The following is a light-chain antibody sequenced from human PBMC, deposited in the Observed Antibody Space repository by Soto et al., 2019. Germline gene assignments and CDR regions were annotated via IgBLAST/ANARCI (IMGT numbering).Light chain of an antibody. V-gene: IGKV3-11*01. J-gene: IGKJ4*01. CDR3: QQRSNWPLT. CDR2: DAS. Sequence: EIVLTQSPATLSLSPGERATLSCRASQSVSTYLAWYQQKPGQAPRLLIYDASDRATGIPARFSASGSGTNCNLTISSLEPEDFAVYYCQQRSNWPLTFGGGTKVEIK. CDR1: QSVSTY.